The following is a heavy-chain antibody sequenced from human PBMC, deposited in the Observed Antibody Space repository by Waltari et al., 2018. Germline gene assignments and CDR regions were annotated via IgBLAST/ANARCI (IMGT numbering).Heavy chain of an antibody. V-gene: IGHV3-48*01. CDR3: ARGRYGAGSYSDYDY. CDR2: ISSIGSAT. J-gene: IGHJ4*02. D-gene: IGHD3-10*01. CDR1: GFTFTQYT. Sequence: EVQMLESGGGLVEPGGSLRLSCTTSGFTFTQYTMSWVRQTPTRGLEGVSDISSIGSATHYADSVRGRFTISRDSAKGSVYLQMNNLRADDAAMYYCARGRYGAGSYSDYDYWGQGTLVTVSS.